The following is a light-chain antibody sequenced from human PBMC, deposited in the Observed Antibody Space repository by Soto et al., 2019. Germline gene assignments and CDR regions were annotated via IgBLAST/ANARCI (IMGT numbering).Light chain of an antibody. J-gene: IGLJ1*01. CDR1: SSDVGGYNY. V-gene: IGLV2-14*01. CDR3: SSYTSSSTLYV. CDR2: DVS. Sequence: QSALTQPASVSGSPGQSITISCTGTSSDVGGYNYVSWYQQHPGKAPKFMIYDVSNRPSGVSNRFSGSKSGNTASLTISGLQAEDEADYYCSSYTSSSTLYVFGTGTEVTVL.